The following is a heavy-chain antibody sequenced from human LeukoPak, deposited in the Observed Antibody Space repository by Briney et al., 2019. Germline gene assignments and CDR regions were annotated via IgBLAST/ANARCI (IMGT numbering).Heavy chain of an antibody. Sequence: GRSLRLSCAASGYTFSSYGMHWVRQAPGKGLEWVAVIWYDGSNKYYADSVKGRFTISRDNSKNTLYLQMNSLRAEDTAVYYCAGVDGSSWSYYYYGMDVWGKGTTVTVSS. J-gene: IGHJ6*04. CDR2: IWYDGSNK. CDR3: AGVDGSSWSYYYYGMDV. V-gene: IGHV3-33*01. D-gene: IGHD6-13*01. CDR1: GYTFSSYG.